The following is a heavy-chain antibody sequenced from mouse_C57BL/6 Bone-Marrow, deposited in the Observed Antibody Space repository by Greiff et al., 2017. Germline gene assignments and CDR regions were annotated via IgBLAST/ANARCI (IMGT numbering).Heavy chain of an antibody. CDR1: GYTFTSYW. J-gene: IGHJ4*01. CDR3: ASSSLYYYAMDH. Sequence: QVQLQQPGAELVKPGASVKLSCKASGYTFTSYWMQWVKQRPGQGLEWIGEIDPSDSYTNYNQKFKGKATLTVDTSSSTAYMQLSSLTSEDSAVYYCASSSLYYYAMDHWGQGTSVTVSS. V-gene: IGHV1-50*01. CDR2: IDPSDSYT. D-gene: IGHD1-1*01.